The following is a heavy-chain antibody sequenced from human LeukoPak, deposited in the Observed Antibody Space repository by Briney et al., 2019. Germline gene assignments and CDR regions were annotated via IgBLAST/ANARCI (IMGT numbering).Heavy chain of an antibody. V-gene: IGHV3-7*01. CDR1: GFTFKGYW. J-gene: IGHJ4*02. CDR3: ASRVLLSSRGSFFDY. CDR2: IKQDGSEK. Sequence: GGSLRLSCVASGFTFKGYWMIWVRQAPGKGLEWVANIKQDGSEKYYVDSVKGRFTISRDNAKNSLYLQMNSLRAEDTAVYYCASRVLLSSRGSFFDYWGQGTLVTVSS. D-gene: IGHD3-10*01.